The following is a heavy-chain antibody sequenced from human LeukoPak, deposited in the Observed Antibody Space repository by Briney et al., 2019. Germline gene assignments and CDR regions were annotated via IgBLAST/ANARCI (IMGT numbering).Heavy chain of an antibody. D-gene: IGHD1-26*01. CDR1: GYTFTDYH. Sequence: ASVKVSCKTSGYTFTDYHFHWVRQAPGQGLEWMGWINAHTGDTRYAQKFQGRVIMTRDTSINTAYMELSGLSSDDTVIYYCARDSTALPGTYFDYWGQGTLVTLSS. CDR2: INAHTGDT. J-gene: IGHJ4*02. V-gene: IGHV1-2*02. CDR3: ARDSTALPGTYFDY.